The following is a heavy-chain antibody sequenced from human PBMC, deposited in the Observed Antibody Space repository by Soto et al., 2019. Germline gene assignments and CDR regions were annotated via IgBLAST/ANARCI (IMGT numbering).Heavy chain of an antibody. CDR2: IYPGDSDT. J-gene: IGHJ6*03. Sequence: GESLKISCKGSGYSFTSYWIGWVRQMPGKGLEWMGIIYPGDSDTRYSPSFQGQVTISADKSISTAYLQWSSLKASDTAMYYCARTGIAAAGTMSYYYYYYMDGWGKGTTVTGSS. D-gene: IGHD6-13*01. CDR3: ARTGIAAAGTMSYYYYYYMDG. V-gene: IGHV5-51*01. CDR1: GYSFTSYW.